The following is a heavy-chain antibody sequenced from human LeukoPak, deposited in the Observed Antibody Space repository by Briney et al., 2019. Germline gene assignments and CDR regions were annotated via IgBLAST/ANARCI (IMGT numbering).Heavy chain of an antibody. CDR2: ISGSGGST. V-gene: IGHV3-23*01. J-gene: IGHJ4*02. CDR3: AKDRGGDGTFDY. CDR1: GFTFSSYA. D-gene: IGHD5-24*01. Sequence: PGGSLRLSCAASGFTFSSYAMSWVRQAPGKGLEWVSAISGSGGSTYYADSAKGRFTISRDNSKNTLYLQMNSLRAEDTAVYYCAKDRGGDGTFDYWGQGTLVTVSS.